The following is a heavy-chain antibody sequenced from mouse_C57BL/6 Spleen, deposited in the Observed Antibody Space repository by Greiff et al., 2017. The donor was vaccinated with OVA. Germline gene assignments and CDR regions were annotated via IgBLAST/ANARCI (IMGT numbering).Heavy chain of an antibody. CDR1: GYAFSSYW. D-gene: IGHD4-1*01. Sequence: QVQLQQSGAELVKPGASVKISCKASGYAFSSYWMNWVKQRPGKGLEWIGQIYPGDGDTNYNGKFKGKATLTADKSSSTAYMQLSTLTSEDSAVDSCARVGTGSWFAYWGQGTLVTVSA. CDR3: ARVGTGSWFAY. V-gene: IGHV1-80*01. CDR2: IYPGDGDT. J-gene: IGHJ3*01.